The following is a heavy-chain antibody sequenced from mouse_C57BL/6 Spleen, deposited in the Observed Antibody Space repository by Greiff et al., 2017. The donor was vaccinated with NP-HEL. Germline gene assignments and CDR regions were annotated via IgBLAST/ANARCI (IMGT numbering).Heavy chain of an antibody. CDR2: IYPGSGST. D-gene: IGHD2-4*01. CDR1: GYTFTSYW. CDR3: ARGGLRRGGYFDY. Sequence: VQLQQSGAELVKPGASVKMSCKASGYTFTSYWITWVKQRPGQGLEWIGDIYPGSGSTNYNEKFKSKATLTVDTSSSTAYMQLSSLTSEDSAVYYCARGGLRRGGYFDYWGQGTTLTVSS. V-gene: IGHV1-55*01. J-gene: IGHJ2*01.